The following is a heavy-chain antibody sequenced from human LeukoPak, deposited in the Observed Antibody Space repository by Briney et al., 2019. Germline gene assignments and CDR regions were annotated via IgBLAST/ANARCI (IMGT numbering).Heavy chain of an antibody. V-gene: IGHV3-23*01. J-gene: IGHJ4*02. Sequence: GGSLRLSCAASGLTFSSYAMSWVRQAPGKRLEWVSAISGSGGSTYYADSVKGRFTISRDNSKNTLYLQMNILRAEDTAVDYCARRLGYCSSTSCYVALFAYWGEGTLVTVSS. CDR1: GLTFSSYA. CDR2: ISGSGGST. CDR3: ARRLGYCSSTSCYVALFAY. D-gene: IGHD2-2*01.